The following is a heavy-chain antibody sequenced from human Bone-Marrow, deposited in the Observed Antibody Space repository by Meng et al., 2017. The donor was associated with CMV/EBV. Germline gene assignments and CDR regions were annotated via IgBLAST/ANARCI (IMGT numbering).Heavy chain of an antibody. J-gene: IGHJ4*02. CDR1: GFTVSSNY. D-gene: IGHD6-6*01. CDR3: ARAMIIAARALDF. Sequence: GGSLRLSCAASGFTVSSNYMSWVRQTPGKGLEWLTFITFDGSNTYYADSVKGRFTISRDNSKNTLYLQMNSLRNDDTAVYYCARAMIIAARALDFWGQGTLVTVSS. CDR2: ITFDGSNT. V-gene: IGHV3-30-3*01.